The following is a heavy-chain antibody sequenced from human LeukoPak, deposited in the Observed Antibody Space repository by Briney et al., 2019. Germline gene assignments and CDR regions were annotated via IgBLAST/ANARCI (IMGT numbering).Heavy chain of an antibody. CDR3: ARDFGTTGWHTFDY. V-gene: IGHV6-1*01. J-gene: IGHJ4*02. Sequence: SQTLSLTWVVSGDSVSSKDGAWNWIRQSPSRGLEWLGRTYYRSKWYNDYAESMEGRMTISQDTSKTQYSMQLNCVTPDDTAVYYCARDFGTTGWHTFDYWGQGTLVTVSS. CDR1: GDSVSSKDGA. CDR2: TYYRSKWYN. D-gene: IGHD6-19*01.